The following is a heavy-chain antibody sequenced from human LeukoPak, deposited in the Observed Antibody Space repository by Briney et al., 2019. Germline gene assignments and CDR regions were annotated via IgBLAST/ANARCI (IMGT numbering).Heavy chain of an antibody. CDR1: GYTFTSYG. J-gene: IGHJ4*02. CDR3: AGDYFGIAAAGTYFDY. Sequence: GASVKVSCKASGYTFTSYGISWVRQAPGQGLKWMGWISAYNGNTNYAQKLQGRVTMTTDTSTSTAYMELRSLRSDDTAVYYCAGDYFGIAAAGTYFDYWGQGTLVTVSS. V-gene: IGHV1-18*04. CDR2: ISAYNGNT. D-gene: IGHD6-13*01.